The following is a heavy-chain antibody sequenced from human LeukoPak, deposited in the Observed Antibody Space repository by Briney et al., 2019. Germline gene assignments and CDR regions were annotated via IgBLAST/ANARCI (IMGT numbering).Heavy chain of an antibody. CDR2: IRYDGSNK. CDR3: AKYYRESGGASPLDY. CDR1: GFSFGSYG. V-gene: IGHV3-30*02. Sequence: PGGSLRLSCVASGFSFGSYGMHWVRQAPGKGLEWVAFIRYDGSNKYYTDSVKGRFTISRDNSKNTLYLQMNSLRVEDTAVYYCAKYYRESGGASPLDYWGQGTRVTVSS. D-gene: IGHD3-22*01. J-gene: IGHJ4*02.